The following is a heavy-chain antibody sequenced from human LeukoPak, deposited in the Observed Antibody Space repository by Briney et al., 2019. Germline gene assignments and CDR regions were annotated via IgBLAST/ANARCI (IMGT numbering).Heavy chain of an antibody. CDR2: IYYSGST. CDR1: GGSISGYY. D-gene: IGHD3-22*01. V-gene: IGHV4-59*08. Sequence: SETLSLTCTVSGGSISGYYWSWIRQPPGKGPEWIGYIYYSGSTKYSPSLKSRVTISIDTSKKQFSLKLSSLTAADTAVYYCARHEAYYDSSGFLHYFDYWGQGSLVTVSS. J-gene: IGHJ4*02. CDR3: ARHEAYYDSSGFLHYFDY.